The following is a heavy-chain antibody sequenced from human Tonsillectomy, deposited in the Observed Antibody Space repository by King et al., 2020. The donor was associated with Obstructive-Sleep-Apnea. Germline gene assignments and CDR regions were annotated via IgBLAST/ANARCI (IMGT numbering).Heavy chain of an antibody. CDR2: ISSSSSYT. J-gene: IGHJ6*02. CDR1: GFTFSDYY. CDR3: ARVPPATTLKGRGGMDV. D-gene: IGHD4-11*01. Sequence: VQLVESGGGLVKPGGSLRLSCAASGFTFSDYYMTWIRQAPGKGLEWVSYISSSSSYTNYADSVKGRFTISRDNAKNSLYLQMNSLRAEDTAVYYCARVPPATTLKGRGGMDVWGQGTTVTVSS. V-gene: IGHV3-11*06.